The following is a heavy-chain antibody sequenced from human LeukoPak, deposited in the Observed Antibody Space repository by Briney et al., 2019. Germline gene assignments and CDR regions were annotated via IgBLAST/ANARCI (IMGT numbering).Heavy chain of an antibody. CDR2: IRRDGIYV. V-gene: IGHV3-30*02. CDR1: AFGFSDYG. CDR3: ASGGPTRGTLAS. D-gene: IGHD1-26*01. J-gene: IGHJ4*02. Sequence: GASLRLSCTASAFGFSDYGMYWVRQTPDKGLEWVAYIRRDGIYVNYVASVKGRFSISRDNSRSTLWLQMNSLRVEDTALYYCASGGPTRGTLASWGQGSLVTVSS.